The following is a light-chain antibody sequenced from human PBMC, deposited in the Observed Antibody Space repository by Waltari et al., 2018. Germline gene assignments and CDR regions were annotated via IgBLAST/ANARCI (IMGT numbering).Light chain of an antibody. Sequence: ETVMTQSPAPLSVSAGESATLSCRASQAIGTNLAWYQQRPGQAPRLLIYHSSTRAAGVAARFSGSASGTEFTLTISGLQSEDSAVYFCQQYNNWRPLTFGGGTKVEIK. CDR2: HSS. J-gene: IGKJ4*01. CDR1: QAIGTN. CDR3: QQYNNWRPLT. V-gene: IGKV3-15*01.